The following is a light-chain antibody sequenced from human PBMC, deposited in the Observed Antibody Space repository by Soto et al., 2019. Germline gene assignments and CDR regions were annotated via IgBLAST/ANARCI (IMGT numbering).Light chain of an antibody. J-gene: IGKJ2*01. CDR3: QQRGNLYT. CDR1: QSVGDY. V-gene: IGKV3-11*01. Sequence: EIVLTQSPATLSLSLGERATLSCRASQSVGDYLAWYQQQPGQPPRLLISDASNRAAGIPARFSGSGSGTDFTLTISSLEPEDFAVYYCQQRGNLYTFVQGTKLEIK. CDR2: DAS.